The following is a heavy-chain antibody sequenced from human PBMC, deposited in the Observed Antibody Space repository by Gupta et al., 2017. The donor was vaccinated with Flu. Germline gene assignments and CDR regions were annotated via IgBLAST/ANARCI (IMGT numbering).Heavy chain of an antibody. D-gene: IGHD2-21*01. J-gene: IGHJ6*03. V-gene: IGHV1-46*01. CDR2: INPSVGTT. CDR3: ARGHNEDSYYYYMDV. Sequence: QAPGQGVEWMGIINPSVGTTSSAQKFQGRVTMTRDTSTDTLYMQLSGLRSEDTAVYYCARGHNEDSYYYYMDVWGKGTTVTVSS.